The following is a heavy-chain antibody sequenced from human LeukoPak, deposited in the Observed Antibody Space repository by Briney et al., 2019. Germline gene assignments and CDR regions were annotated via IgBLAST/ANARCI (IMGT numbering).Heavy chain of an antibody. CDR1: GGSISSYY. J-gene: IGHJ4*02. CDR2: IYYSGST. V-gene: IGHV4-59*01. CDR3: ARVVWVYDTLTGYYTHYYFDY. D-gene: IGHD3-9*01. Sequence: SETLSLTCTVSGGSISSYYWSWIRQPPGKGLEWIGYIYYSGSTNYNPSLKSRVTISVDTSKNQFSLKLSSVTAADTAVYYCARVVWVYDTLTGYYTHYYFDYWGQGTLVTVSS.